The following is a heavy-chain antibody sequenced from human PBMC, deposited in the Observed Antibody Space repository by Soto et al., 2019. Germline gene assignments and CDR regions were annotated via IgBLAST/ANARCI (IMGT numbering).Heavy chain of an antibody. V-gene: IGHV3-23*01. J-gene: IGHJ6*02. CDR2: ISGSGGST. D-gene: IGHD2-2*01. CDR3: AKGGSNSRWPYYYGMDV. Sequence: EVQLLESGGGLVQPGGSLRLSCAASGFTFSSYAMSWVRQAPGKGLEWVSAISGSGGSTYYADSVKGRFTISKDNSKNTLYLQMNSLSTEDTAVYYCAKGGSNSRWPYYYGMDVWGQGTTVTVSS. CDR1: GFTFSSYA.